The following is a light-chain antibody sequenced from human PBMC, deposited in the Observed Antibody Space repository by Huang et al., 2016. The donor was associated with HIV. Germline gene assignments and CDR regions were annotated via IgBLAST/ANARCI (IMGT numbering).Light chain of an antibody. Sequence: DIQMPQSPSSLSASVGDRVTITCRARRGISNSLAWYQQQPGKAPKPLLYAASLLQGGVPARFSGSGSPTDYTLTISSLQPEDSATYYCQQYYNTTLSFGGGTKVEIK. V-gene: IGKV1-NL1*01. J-gene: IGKJ4*01. CDR1: RGISNS. CDR3: QQYYNTTLS. CDR2: AAS.